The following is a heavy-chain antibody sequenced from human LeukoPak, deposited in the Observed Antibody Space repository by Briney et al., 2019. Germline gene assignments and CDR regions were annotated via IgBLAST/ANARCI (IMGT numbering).Heavy chain of an antibody. V-gene: IGHV3-73*01. Sequence: GGSLRLSCAASGFTFSGSAMLWVRQASGKGLEWVGRIRSKANTYATAYAAPVKGRFIISRDDSKNTLYLQMNSLRDEDTAIYYCANGPSGSAISFDYWGQGTLVTVSS. J-gene: IGHJ4*02. D-gene: IGHD5-18*01. CDR1: GFTFSGSA. CDR3: ANGPSGSAISFDY. CDR2: IRSKANTYAT.